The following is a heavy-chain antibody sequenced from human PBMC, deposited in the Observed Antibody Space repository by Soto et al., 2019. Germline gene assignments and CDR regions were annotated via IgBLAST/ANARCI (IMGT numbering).Heavy chain of an antibody. CDR2: IKSKTDGGTT. D-gene: IGHD5-18*01. CDR3: TTDSLHSYGYAIEY. CDR1: VFTFSNAW. Sequence: VGSLRLSCASSVFTFSNAWMSCVRHSPGKWLEWVGRIKSKTDGGTTDYAAPVKGRFTISRDDSKNTLYLQMNSLKTEDTAVYYCTTDSLHSYGYAIEYWGQGTLVNVSS. J-gene: IGHJ4*02. V-gene: IGHV3-15*01.